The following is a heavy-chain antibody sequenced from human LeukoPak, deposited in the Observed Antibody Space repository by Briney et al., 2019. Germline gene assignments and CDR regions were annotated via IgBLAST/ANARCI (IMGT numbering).Heavy chain of an antibody. J-gene: IGHJ6*02. CDR2: INPSGDST. Sequence: ASVKVSCKASGYTITNYYMHWVRQAPGQGLEWMGTINPSGDSTTYAQEFQGRVTMTRDTSTSTFYMELSSLRSEDTAVYYCTILKVDTAMVYYYYYGMDVWGQGTTVTVSS. D-gene: IGHD5-18*01. CDR3: TILKVDTAMVYYYYYGMDV. CDR1: GYTITNYY. V-gene: IGHV1-46*03.